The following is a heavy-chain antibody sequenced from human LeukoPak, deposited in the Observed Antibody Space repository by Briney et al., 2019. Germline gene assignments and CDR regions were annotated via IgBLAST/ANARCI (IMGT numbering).Heavy chain of an antibody. CDR3: ARGYYDFWSGSFDY. CDR1: GFTLSIFA. Sequence: PGRSLRLSCAASGFTLSIFAMHWVRQAPGKGLEWVAIISYDGSNKYYADSVKGRITISRDNSKNTLYLQMNSLRAEDTAVYYCARGYYDFWSGSFDYWGQGTLVTVSS. V-gene: IGHV3-30-3*01. CDR2: ISYDGSNK. D-gene: IGHD3-3*01. J-gene: IGHJ4*02.